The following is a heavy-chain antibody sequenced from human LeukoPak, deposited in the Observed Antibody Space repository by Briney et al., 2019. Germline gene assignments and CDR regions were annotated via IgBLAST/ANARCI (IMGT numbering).Heavy chain of an antibody. V-gene: IGHV4-39*01. J-gene: IGHJ4*02. D-gene: IGHD6-19*01. CDR1: GGSISSDSYY. Sequence: PSETLSLTCTVSGGSISSDSYYWGWIRQPPGKGLEWIGSIYSGGSIYYHPSLKSRVTISVDTSKTQFSPKLSSVTAADTAVYYCARLWSSGRGGYRDQGTLITAS. CDR2: IYSGGSI. CDR3: ARLWSSGRGGY.